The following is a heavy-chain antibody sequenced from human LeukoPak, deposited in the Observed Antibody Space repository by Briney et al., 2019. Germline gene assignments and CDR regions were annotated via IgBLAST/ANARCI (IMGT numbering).Heavy chain of an antibody. CDR1: GFTFSSYG. Sequence: GGSLRLSCAASGFTFSSYGMHWVRQAPGKGLEWVAVIWYDGSNKYYADSVKGRFTISRDNSKNTLYLQMNSLRAEDTAVYYCARGYDFWSGYWSHSDYWGQGTLVTVSS. J-gene: IGHJ4*02. CDR3: ARGYDFWSGYWSHSDY. D-gene: IGHD3-3*01. CDR2: IWYDGSNK. V-gene: IGHV3-33*01.